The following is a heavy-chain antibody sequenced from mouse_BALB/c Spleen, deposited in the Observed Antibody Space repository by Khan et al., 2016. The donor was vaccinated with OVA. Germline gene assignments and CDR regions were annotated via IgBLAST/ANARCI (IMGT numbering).Heavy chain of an antibody. V-gene: IGHV1S29*02. CDR3: VRAGYGSFAY. Sequence: VQLQQSGPELVKPGASVKISCKASGYTFTDYNMDWVKQSHGKSLEWIGYIFPNHGDSGYNQKFKTKATLPVDHSSSTAYMEFRSLTSEDSAVYYCVRAGYGSFAYWGQGTLVTVSA. J-gene: IGHJ3*01. CDR1: GYTFTDYN. CDR2: IFPNHGDS. D-gene: IGHD2-2*01.